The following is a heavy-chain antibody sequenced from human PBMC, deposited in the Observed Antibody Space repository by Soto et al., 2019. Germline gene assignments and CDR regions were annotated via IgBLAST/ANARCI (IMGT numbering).Heavy chain of an antibody. Sequence: QVQLVQSGAEVKKPGASVKVSCKASGYSFITYGISWVRQAPGQGLEWMGWISTYNGNTNYAQKRQGRITMTTDPSTTTGYMELRSLRSDDTAVYYCARDRPASSIRARDYYYAMDVWGQGTTVTVSS. J-gene: IGHJ6*02. CDR2: ISTYNGNT. V-gene: IGHV1-18*01. D-gene: IGHD6-6*01. CDR1: GYSFITYG. CDR3: ARDRPASSIRARDYYYAMDV.